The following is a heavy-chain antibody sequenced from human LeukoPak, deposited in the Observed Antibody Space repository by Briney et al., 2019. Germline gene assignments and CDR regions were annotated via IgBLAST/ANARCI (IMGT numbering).Heavy chain of an antibody. CDR1: GGSFSGYY. CDR3: ASGGLVVPAARAWFDP. V-gene: IGHV4-34*01. CDR2: INHSGIT. J-gene: IGHJ5*02. Sequence: SETLSLTCAVYGGSFSGYYWSWIRQPPGKGLEWIGEINHSGITNYNPSLKRRVTISVDTSKNHFSLKLSSVTAAHPAVYYCASGGLVVPAARAWFDPWGQGTLVTVSS. D-gene: IGHD2-2*01.